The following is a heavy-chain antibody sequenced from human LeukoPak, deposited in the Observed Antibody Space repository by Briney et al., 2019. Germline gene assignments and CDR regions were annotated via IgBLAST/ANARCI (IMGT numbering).Heavy chain of an antibody. Sequence: ASVKVSCKASGCTFIGYYMHWVRQAPGQGLEWMGWINPNSGGTNYAQKFQGRVTMTRDTSISTAYMELSRLRSDDTAVYYCARRRGELASLSWGQGTLVTVSS. V-gene: IGHV1-2*02. CDR1: GCTFIGYY. CDR2: INPNSGGT. D-gene: IGHD3-10*01. CDR3: ARRRGELASLS. J-gene: IGHJ4*02.